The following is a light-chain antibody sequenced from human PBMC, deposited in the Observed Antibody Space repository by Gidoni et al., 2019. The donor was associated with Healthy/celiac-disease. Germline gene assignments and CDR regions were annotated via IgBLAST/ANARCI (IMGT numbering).Light chain of an antibody. CDR2: GAS. Sequence: EIVLTQSPGTLSLSPGERATLSCRASQSVSSSYLTWYLIYGASSRATGIPDRFSGSGSGTDFTLTISRLEPEDFAVYYCQQYANSPLTFGGGTKVEIK. CDR1: QSVSSSY. CDR3: QQYANSPLT. V-gene: IGKV3-20*01. J-gene: IGKJ4*01.